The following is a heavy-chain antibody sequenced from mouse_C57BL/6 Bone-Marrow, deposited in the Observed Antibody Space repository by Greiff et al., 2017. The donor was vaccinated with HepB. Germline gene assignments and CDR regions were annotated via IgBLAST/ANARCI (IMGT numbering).Heavy chain of an antibody. J-gene: IGHJ3*01. V-gene: IGHV5-4*01. CDR2: ISDGGRYT. CDR1: GFTFSSYA. CDR3: ARDWDCFAY. D-gene: IGHD4-1*01. Sequence: EVKLVESGGGLVKPGGSLKLSCAASGFTFSSYAMSWVRQTPEKRLEWVATISDGGRYTYYPDNVKGRFTISRDNAKNNLYLQMSHLKSEDTAMYYCARDWDCFAYWGQGTLVTVSA.